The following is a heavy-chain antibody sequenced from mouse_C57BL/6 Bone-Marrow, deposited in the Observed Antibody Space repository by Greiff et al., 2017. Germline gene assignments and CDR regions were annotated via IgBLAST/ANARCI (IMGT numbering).Heavy chain of an antibody. J-gene: IGHJ2*01. V-gene: IGHV1-72*01. CDR3: ARSGGTRSGYFDD. Sequence: QVQLQQSGAELVKPGASVKLSCKASGYTFTSYWMHWVQQRPGRGLECIGRIDPNSGGTKYNEKLKSKATLTVDKPSSTAYMQLSSLTSEDSAVYYGARSGGTRSGYFDDWGQGTTRTVSS. CDR1: GYTFTSYW. CDR2: IDPNSGGT. D-gene: IGHD3-3*01.